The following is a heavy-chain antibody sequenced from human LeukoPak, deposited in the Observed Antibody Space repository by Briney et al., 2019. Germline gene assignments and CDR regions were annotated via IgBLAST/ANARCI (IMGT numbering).Heavy chain of an antibody. V-gene: IGHV1-46*01. CDR1: GYTFTNYY. CDR2: INPSGSNT. D-gene: IGHD2-2*01. CDR3: ARSGSSTSCPRDY. J-gene: IGHJ4*02. Sequence: GASVNVSCKASGYTFTNYYMHWVRQAPGQGLEWMGIINPSGSNTSYAQKFQGRVTMTRDTSTSTVYMELSSLRSEDTAVYYCARSGSSTSCPRDYWGQGTLVTVA.